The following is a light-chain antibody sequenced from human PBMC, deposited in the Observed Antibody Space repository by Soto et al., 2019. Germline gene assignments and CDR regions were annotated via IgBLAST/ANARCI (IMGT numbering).Light chain of an antibody. Sequence: DIQMTQSPSSLSASVGDRVTIICRASQGIGDDLGWFQQTPGKAPKLLIYAASSLQSGVPSRFSGSGSGTDFTLTISSLQPEDFATYYCQQSYSTLRTFGQGTKLEIK. V-gene: IGKV1-39*01. CDR1: QGIGDD. CDR2: AAS. CDR3: QQSYSTLRT. J-gene: IGKJ2*01.